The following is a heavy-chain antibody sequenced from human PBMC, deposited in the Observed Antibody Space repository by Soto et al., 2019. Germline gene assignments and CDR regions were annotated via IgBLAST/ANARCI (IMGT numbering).Heavy chain of an antibody. CDR2: NTSSSTTT. J-gene: IGHJ4*02. CDR1: GFTLSPYS. D-gene: IGHD4-17*01. V-gene: IGHV3-48*01. Sequence: GGSLRLACAASGFTLSPYSMNWVFQAPGKGLDWVSHNTSSSTTTYYADSVKGRFTISRDNAKNSLYLQMNSLRAEDTAVYYCARDHYGDSTFDYWGQGTLVTVSS. CDR3: ARDHYGDSTFDY.